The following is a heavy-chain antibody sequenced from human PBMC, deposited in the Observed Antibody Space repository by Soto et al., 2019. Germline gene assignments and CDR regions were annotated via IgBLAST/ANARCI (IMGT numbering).Heavy chain of an antibody. V-gene: IGHV1-46*01. CDR1: GYTFTSYY. CDR2: INPSGGST. Sequence: VSCKASGYTFTSYYMHWVRQAPGQGLEWMGIINPSGGSTSYAQKFQGRVTMTRDTSTSTVYMELSSLRSEDTAVYYCAIGYCSGGSCYSYFDYWGQGTLVTVS. D-gene: IGHD2-15*01. CDR3: AIGYCSGGSCYSYFDY. J-gene: IGHJ4*02.